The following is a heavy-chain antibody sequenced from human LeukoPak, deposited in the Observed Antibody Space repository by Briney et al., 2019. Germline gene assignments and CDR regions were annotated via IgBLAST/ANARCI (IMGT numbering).Heavy chain of an antibody. D-gene: IGHD4-11*01. CDR2: IYYSGST. CDR3: ARMTTVIDY. Sequence: SETLSLTCADSGGSISSYYWSWIRQPPGKGLEWIGYIYYSGSTNYNPSLKSRVTISVDTSKNQFSLKLSSVTAADTAVYYCARMTTVIDYWGQGTLVTVSS. V-gene: IGHV4-59*01. J-gene: IGHJ4*02. CDR1: GGSISSYY.